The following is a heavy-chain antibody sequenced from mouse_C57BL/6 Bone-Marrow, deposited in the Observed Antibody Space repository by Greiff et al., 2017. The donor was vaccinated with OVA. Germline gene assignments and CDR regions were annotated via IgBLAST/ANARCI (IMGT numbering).Heavy chain of an antibody. V-gene: IGHV1-55*01. D-gene: IGHD1-1*01. CDR2: IYPGSGST. CDR3: AREEIAYYYGSSPFAY. CDR1: GYTFTSYW. Sequence: QVQLKESGAELVKPGASVKMSCKASGYTFTSYWITWVKQRPGQGLEWIGDIYPGSGSTNYNEKFKSKATLTVDTSSSTAYMQLSSLTSEDSAVYYCAREEIAYYYGSSPFAYWGQGTLVTVSA. J-gene: IGHJ3*01.